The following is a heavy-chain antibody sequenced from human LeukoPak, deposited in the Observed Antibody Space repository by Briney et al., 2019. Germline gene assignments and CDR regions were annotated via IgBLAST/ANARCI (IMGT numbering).Heavy chain of an antibody. V-gene: IGHV3-23*01. CDR3: AKSASLGYCSDGSCYFDY. J-gene: IGHJ4*02. CDR1: GFTFSSYA. D-gene: IGHD2-15*01. Sequence: GGSLRLSCAASGFTFSSYAMSGVREAPGKGVEGVSAISGSGVSTYYADSVKGRFTISRDNSKNTLYLQMNSLRAEDTTVYSCAKSASLGYCSDGSCYFDYWGEGTLVTVPS. CDR2: ISGSGVST.